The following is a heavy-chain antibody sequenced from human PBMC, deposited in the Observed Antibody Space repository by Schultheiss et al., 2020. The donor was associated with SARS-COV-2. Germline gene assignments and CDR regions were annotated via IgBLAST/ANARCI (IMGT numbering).Heavy chain of an antibody. D-gene: IGHD5-24*01. V-gene: IGHV4-61*02. CDR3: ARDRRDGYNYYYFDY. CDR2: IYTSGST. CDR1: GGSISSGGYY. Sequence: SETLSLTCTVSGGSISSGGYYWSWIRQPAGKGLEWIGRIYTSGSTNYNPSLKSRVTMSVDTSKNQFSLKLSSVTAADTAVYYCARDRRDGYNYYYFDYWGQGTLVTVSS. J-gene: IGHJ4*02.